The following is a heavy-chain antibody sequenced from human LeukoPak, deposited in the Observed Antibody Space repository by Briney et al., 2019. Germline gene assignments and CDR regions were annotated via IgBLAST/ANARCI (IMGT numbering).Heavy chain of an antibody. Sequence: GASLSLSCAASGFTFKVYGMSWVRQAPGKGLEGVSTINENARNTHYADSVQGRFTISRDNSNNTLLLQMNSLRADDTAIYYCTKGDGGWYPIDYWGQGTLVIVSS. CDR1: GFTFKVYG. D-gene: IGHD6-19*01. J-gene: IGHJ4*02. V-gene: IGHV3-23*01. CDR2: INENARNT. CDR3: TKGDGGWYPIDY.